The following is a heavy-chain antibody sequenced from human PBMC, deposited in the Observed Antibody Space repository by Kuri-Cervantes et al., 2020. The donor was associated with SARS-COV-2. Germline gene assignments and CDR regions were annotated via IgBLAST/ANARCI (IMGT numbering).Heavy chain of an antibody. Sequence: ASVKVSCKASGYTFTSYAMHWVRQAPGQRLEWMGWINAGNGNTKYSQKFQGRVTITRDTSASTAYMELSSLGSGDTAVYYCASFTPTEDLYHYYYAMDIWGQGTTVTVSS. CDR1: GYTFTSYA. J-gene: IGHJ6*02. CDR3: ASFTPTEDLYHYYYAMDI. D-gene: IGHD1-1*01. CDR2: INAGNGNT. V-gene: IGHV1-3*01.